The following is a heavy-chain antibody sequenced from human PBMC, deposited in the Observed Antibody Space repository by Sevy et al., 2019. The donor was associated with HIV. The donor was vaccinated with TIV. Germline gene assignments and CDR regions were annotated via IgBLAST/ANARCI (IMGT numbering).Heavy chain of an antibody. D-gene: IGHD3-9*01. V-gene: IGHV3-30*18. CDR3: AKDFTGYNGMDV. J-gene: IGHJ6*02. Sequence: GGSLRLSCVVSGISFTTSGMHWVRQAPGKGLEWVAVISYHGRDKFYAESVKSRSTISRDNSKNMLYLQMNSLRAEDTAVYYCAKDFTGYNGMDVWGQGTMVTVSS. CDR2: ISYHGRDK. CDR1: GISFTTSG.